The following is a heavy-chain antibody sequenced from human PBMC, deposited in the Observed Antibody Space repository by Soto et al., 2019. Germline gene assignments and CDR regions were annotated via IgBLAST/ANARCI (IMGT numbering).Heavy chain of an antibody. V-gene: IGHV4-4*02. D-gene: IGHD7-27*01. CDR2: VFHTGNT. CDR1: GDSISSSVW. CDR3: ARKAWVRFDY. Sequence: SETLSPTCAVSGDSISSSVWWTWVRQPPGKGLEWIGEVFHTGNTNYNPSLKSRVTMSVDKSTNEFSLKVTSVTAADTAIYYCARKAWVRFDYWGQGALVTVSS. J-gene: IGHJ4*02.